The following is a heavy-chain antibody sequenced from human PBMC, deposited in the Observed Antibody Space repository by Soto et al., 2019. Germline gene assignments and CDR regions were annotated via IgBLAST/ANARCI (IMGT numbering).Heavy chain of an antibody. CDR2: ISYDGSNK. V-gene: IGHV3-30*18. D-gene: IGHD3-10*01. CDR1: GVVFISDG. CDR3: AKDPDYYGSGSYYRAHAAFDI. Sequence: GGSVRITCAASGVVFISDGRHGVRQAPGKGLGWVAVISYDGSNKYYADSVKGRFTISRDNSKNTLYLQMSSLRAEDTAVYYCAKDPDYYGSGSYYRAHAAFDICGQGTMLTLSS. J-gene: IGHJ3*02.